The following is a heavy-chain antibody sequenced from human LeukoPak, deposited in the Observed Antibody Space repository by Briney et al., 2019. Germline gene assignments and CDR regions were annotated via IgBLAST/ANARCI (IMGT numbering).Heavy chain of an antibody. Sequence: PSETLSLTCTVSGGSISSYYWSWIRQPPGKGLEWIGYIYYSGSTNYNPSLKSRVTISVDTSKNQFSLKLSSVTAADTAVYYCARESYGSGSYSTYYFDYWGQGTLVTVSS. V-gene: IGHV4-59*01. CDR1: GGSISSYY. D-gene: IGHD3-10*01. CDR2: IYYSGST. CDR3: ARESYGSGSYSTYYFDY. J-gene: IGHJ4*02.